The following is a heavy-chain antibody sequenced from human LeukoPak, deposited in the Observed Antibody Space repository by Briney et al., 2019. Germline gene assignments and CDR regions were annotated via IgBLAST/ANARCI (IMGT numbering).Heavy chain of an antibody. V-gene: IGHV3-7*01. CDR2: IKQDGSET. CDR1: GFTFSDYY. J-gene: IGHJ4*02. D-gene: IGHD6-19*01. CDR3: ARQRGSGCLDY. Sequence: GGSLRLSCAASGFTFSDYYMGWIRQAPGKGLEWVANIKQDGSETYYVDSVKGRFTISRDNAKNSLSLQMNSLRAEDTAVYYCARQRGSGCLDYWGQGTLVTVSS.